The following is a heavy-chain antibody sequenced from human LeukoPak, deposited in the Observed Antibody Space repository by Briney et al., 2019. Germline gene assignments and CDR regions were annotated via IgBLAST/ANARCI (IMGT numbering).Heavy chain of an antibody. Sequence: PGGSLRLSCAASGFTFSSYAMHWVRQAPGKGLEWVAVISYDGSNKYYADSVKGRFTISRDNSKNMLYLQMNSLRAEDTAVYYCAKVNVGGYCSSPTCYEEGAAFHIWGQGTMVTVSS. D-gene: IGHD2-2*01. V-gene: IGHV3-30*14. J-gene: IGHJ3*02. CDR1: GFTFSSYA. CDR2: ISYDGSNK. CDR3: AKVNVGGYCSSPTCYEEGAAFHI.